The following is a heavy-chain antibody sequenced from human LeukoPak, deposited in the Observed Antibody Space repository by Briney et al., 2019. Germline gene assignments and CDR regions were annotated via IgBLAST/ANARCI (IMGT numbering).Heavy chain of an antibody. CDR2: IYYSGST. Sequence: SETLSLTCTVSGGSISSSSYYWGWIRQPPGKELEWIGSIYYSGSTYYNPSLKSRVTISVDTSKNQFSLKLSSVTAADTAVYYCASPGYCSSTSCSWWFDPWGQGTLVTVSS. J-gene: IGHJ5*02. CDR3: ASPGYCSSTSCSWWFDP. V-gene: IGHV4-39*01. D-gene: IGHD2-2*01. CDR1: GGSISSSSYY.